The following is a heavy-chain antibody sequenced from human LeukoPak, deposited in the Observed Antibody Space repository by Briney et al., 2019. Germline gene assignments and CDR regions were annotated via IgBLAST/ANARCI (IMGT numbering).Heavy chain of an antibody. D-gene: IGHD6-19*01. J-gene: IGHJ5*02. V-gene: IGHV4-59*11. Sequence: PSETLSLTCTVSGGSISGQYWSWIRQPPGKGLEWIGYIYYSGSTNYNPSLKSRVTISVDTSKNQFSLKLSSVTAADTAVYYCAREGYSSGWYSGSNWFDPWGQGTLVTVSS. CDR2: IYYSGST. CDR3: AREGYSSGWYSGSNWFDP. CDR1: GGSISGQY.